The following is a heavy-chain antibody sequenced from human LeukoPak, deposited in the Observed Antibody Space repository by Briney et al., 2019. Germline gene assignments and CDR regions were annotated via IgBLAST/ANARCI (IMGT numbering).Heavy chain of an antibody. CDR2: ITSDGAT. J-gene: IGHJ4*02. CDR3: ARGFRSFEY. Sequence: PGGSLRLSWAAAGFISSNYIMRWVRQPPGRGLEWVATITSDGATYSAASVKGRFSISRDNSQNTVYVPMKTLSAEDTAIYSCARGFRSFEYWGQGTLVTVSS. CDR1: GFISSNYI. D-gene: IGHD2/OR15-2a*01. V-gene: IGHV3-23*01.